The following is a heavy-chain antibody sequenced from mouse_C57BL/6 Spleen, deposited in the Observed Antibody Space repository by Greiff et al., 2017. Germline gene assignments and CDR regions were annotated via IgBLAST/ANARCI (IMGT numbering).Heavy chain of an antibody. Sequence: DVKLQESGPELVKPGASVKISCKASGYSFTGYYMHWVKQSHGNILDWIGYIYPYNGVSSYNQKFKGKATLTVDKSSSTAYMELLSLTSEDSAVYYCAREDYGSRRGGYFDYWGQGTTLTVSS. J-gene: IGHJ2*01. CDR3: AREDYGSRRGGYFDY. D-gene: IGHD1-1*01. V-gene: IGHV1-31*01. CDR2: IYPYNGVS. CDR1: GYSFTGYY.